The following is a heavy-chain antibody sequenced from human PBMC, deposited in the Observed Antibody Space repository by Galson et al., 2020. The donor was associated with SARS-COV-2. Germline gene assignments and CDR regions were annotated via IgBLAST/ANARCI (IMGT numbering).Heavy chain of an antibody. V-gene: IGHV3-11*04. CDR3: AREVTYSNGWYFDY. CDR1: GFTFSDYY. J-gene: IGHJ4*02. D-gene: IGHD6-19*01. CDR2: ISSSSTTI. Sequence: SCEVSGFTFSDYYMSWIRQAPGEGLEWISYISSSSTTIYYADSVKGRFAVSRDNAKNSLYLQMNSLRVEDTAVYYCAREVTYSNGWYFDYWGQGNLVSVSS.